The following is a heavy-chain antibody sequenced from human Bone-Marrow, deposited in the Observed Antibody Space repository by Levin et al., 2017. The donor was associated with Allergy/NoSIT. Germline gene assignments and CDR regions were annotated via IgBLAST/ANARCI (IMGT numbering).Heavy chain of an antibody. CDR2: MNPNSGNT. J-gene: IGHJ5*02. CDR1: GYTFTSYD. CDR3: ARVYDYGDYAPFDP. V-gene: IGHV1-8*01. Sequence: ASVKVSCKASGYTFTSYDINWVRQATGQGLEWMGWMNPNSGNTGYAQKFQGRVTMTRNTSISTAYMELSSLRSEDTAVYYCARVYDYGDYAPFDPWGQGTLVTVSS. D-gene: IGHD4-17*01.